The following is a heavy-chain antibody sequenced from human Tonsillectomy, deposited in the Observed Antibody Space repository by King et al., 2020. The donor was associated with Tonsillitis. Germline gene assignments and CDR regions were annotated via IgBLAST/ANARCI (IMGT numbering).Heavy chain of an antibody. J-gene: IGHJ4*02. V-gene: IGHV4-31*03. CDR3: ARGIYGSGSYYNY. CDR1: GGSISSGGYY. Sequence: QLQESGPGLVKPSQTLSLTCTVSGGSISSGGYYWSWIRQHPGKGLEWIGYIYYSGSTSYNPSLKSRVTISVDTSKNQFSLKLSSVTAADTAVYYCARGIYGSGSYYNYWGQGTLVTVSS. CDR2: IYYSGST. D-gene: IGHD3-10*01.